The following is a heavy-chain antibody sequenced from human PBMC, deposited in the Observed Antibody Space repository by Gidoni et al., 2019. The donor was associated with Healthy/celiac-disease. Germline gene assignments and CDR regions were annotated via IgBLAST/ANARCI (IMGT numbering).Heavy chain of an antibody. D-gene: IGHD2-2*02. CDR1: GFTFSSYW. CDR3: ARRGGYCSSTSCYTPLNDWYFDL. V-gene: IGHV3-7*01. Sequence: EVQLVESGGGLVQPGGSLRLSCAASGFTFSSYWMSWVLPAPGKGLVWVANIKQDGSEKYYGDSVKGRFTIYRDNAKNSLYLQMNSLRAEDTAVYYCARRGGYCSSTSCYTPLNDWYFDLWGRGTLVTVSS. J-gene: IGHJ2*01. CDR2: IKQDGSEK.